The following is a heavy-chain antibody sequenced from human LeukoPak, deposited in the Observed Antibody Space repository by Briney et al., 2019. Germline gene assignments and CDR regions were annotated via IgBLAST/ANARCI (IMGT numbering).Heavy chain of an antibody. J-gene: IGHJ4*02. CDR3: ARDLGVRSRPYSVY. Sequence: PGGSLRLSCAASGFSFSSHSMNWVRQAPGKGLEWVSSISSTSSYIYYADSVKGRFTISRDNAKNSLYLQMNSLRGEDTAVYYCARDLGVRSRPYSVYWGQGTLVTVSS. D-gene: IGHD6-6*01. CDR1: GFSFSSHS. CDR2: ISSTSSYI. V-gene: IGHV3-21*06.